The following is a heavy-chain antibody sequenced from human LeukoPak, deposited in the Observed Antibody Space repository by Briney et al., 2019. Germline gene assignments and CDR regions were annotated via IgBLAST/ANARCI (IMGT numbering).Heavy chain of an antibody. V-gene: IGHV3-30*04. CDR2: ISYDGSNK. CDR1: GFTFGDYA. CDR3: AKDMYYYDSSGYPNIDY. Sequence: GGSLRLSCTASGFTFGDYAMSWIRQAPGKGLEWVAVISYDGSNKYYADSVKGRFTISRDNSKNTLYLQMNSLRAEDTAVYYCAKDMYYYDSSGYPNIDYWGQGTLVTVSS. D-gene: IGHD3-22*01. J-gene: IGHJ4*02.